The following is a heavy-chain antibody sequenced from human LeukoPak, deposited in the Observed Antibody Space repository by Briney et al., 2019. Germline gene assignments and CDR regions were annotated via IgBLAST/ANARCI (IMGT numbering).Heavy chain of an antibody. CDR3: ARERITIFGVVRPNFDY. CDR2: INPNSGGT. V-gene: IGHV1-2*02. CDR1: GYTFTGYY. Sequence: ASVKVSFKASGYTFTGYYMHWVRQAPGQGLEWMGWINPNSGGTNYAQKFQGRVTMTRDTSTSTAYMELRSLRSDDTAVYYCARERITIFGVVRPNFDYWGQGTLVTVSS. D-gene: IGHD3-3*01. J-gene: IGHJ4*02.